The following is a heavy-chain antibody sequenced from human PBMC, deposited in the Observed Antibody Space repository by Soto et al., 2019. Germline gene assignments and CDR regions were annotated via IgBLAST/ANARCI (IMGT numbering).Heavy chain of an antibody. CDR3: ARARRGVGVLYGMDV. Sequence: GGSLRLSCAASGLTFSDYYMSWIRQAPGKGLERVSYISSSGGTIYYADSVKGRFTISRDNAKNSLYLQMNSLRAEDTAVYYCARARRGVGVLYGMDVWGQGTTVTVSS. J-gene: IGHJ6*02. CDR2: ISSSGGTI. D-gene: IGHD1-26*01. V-gene: IGHV3-11*01. CDR1: GLTFSDYY.